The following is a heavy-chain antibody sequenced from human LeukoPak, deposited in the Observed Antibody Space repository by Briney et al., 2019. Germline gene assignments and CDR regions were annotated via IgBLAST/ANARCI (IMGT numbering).Heavy chain of an antibody. D-gene: IGHD2-15*01. CDR3: AKVHCRGGNCYYVLDY. V-gene: IGHV3-30*02. J-gene: IGHJ4*02. Sequence: GGSLRLSCAASGFTFSTYGMHWVRQAPGKGLEWVAFVRYDGSNKYYADSVKGRFTISRDNSKNTLYLQMNSLRAEDTAVYHCAKVHCRGGNCYYVLDYWGQGTLVTVSS. CDR2: VRYDGSNK. CDR1: GFTFSTYG.